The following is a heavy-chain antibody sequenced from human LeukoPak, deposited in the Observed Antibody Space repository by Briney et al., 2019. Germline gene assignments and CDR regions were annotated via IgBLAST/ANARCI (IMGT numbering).Heavy chain of an antibody. CDR3: ARASRTYYGDYLYYFDS. CDR1: GYTFTSYD. Sequence: ASVKVSCKASGYTFTSYDTNWVRQATGQGLEWMGWMNPRSGNTGYAQNFQGRVTMTRNTSITTSYMELSSLRSEDTAVYYCARASRTYYGDYLYYFDSWGQGTQVTVSS. J-gene: IGHJ4*02. CDR2: MNPRSGNT. V-gene: IGHV1-8*01. D-gene: IGHD4-17*01.